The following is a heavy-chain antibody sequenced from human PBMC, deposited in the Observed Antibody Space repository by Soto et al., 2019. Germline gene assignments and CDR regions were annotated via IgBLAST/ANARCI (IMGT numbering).Heavy chain of an antibody. D-gene: IGHD4-17*01. V-gene: IGHV3-74*01. Sequence: QPGGSLRLSCAASGFTFTSYWMHWVRQVPGKGLVWVSRINGDGSYASYADFVKGRFTISRDNAKNTVHLQMNSLSAEDTAVYYCARDFTTAETPGDDFDYWGQGIPVTVS. CDR2: INGDGSYA. J-gene: IGHJ4*02. CDR3: ARDFTTAETPGDDFDY. CDR1: GFTFTSYW.